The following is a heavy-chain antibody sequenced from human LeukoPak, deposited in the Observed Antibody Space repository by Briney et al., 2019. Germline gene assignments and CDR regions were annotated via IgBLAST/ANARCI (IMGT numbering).Heavy chain of an antibody. D-gene: IGHD4-23*01. V-gene: IGHV4-59*01. CDR2: IYYSGST. J-gene: IGHJ3*02. Sequence: SETLSLTCTVSGGSISSYYWSWIRQPPGKGLEWIGYIYYSGSTNYNPSLKSRVTISVDTSKNQFSLKLSSVTAADTAVYYCARPGLRWPDAFDIWGQGTMVTVSS. CDR1: GGSISSYY. CDR3: ARPGLRWPDAFDI.